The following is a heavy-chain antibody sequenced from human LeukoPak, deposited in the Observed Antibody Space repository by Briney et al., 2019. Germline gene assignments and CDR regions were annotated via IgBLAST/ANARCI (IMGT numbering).Heavy chain of an antibody. D-gene: IGHD6-13*01. CDR2: ISSSSSYI. V-gene: IGHV3-21*01. CDR3: ARFGGAAAAEDY. J-gene: IGHJ4*02. CDR1: GFTFSSYS. Sequence: GGSLRLSCAASGFTFSSYSMNWVRQAPGKGLEWVSSISSSSSYIYYADSVKGRFTISRDNAKNSLYLQMNSLRAEDTAVYYCARFGGAAAAEDYRGQGTLVTVSS.